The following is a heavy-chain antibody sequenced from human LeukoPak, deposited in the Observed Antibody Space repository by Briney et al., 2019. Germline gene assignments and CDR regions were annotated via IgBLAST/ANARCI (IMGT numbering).Heavy chain of an antibody. D-gene: IGHD5-18*01. J-gene: IGHJ4*02. V-gene: IGHV5-51*01. CDR2: IYPGDADT. Sequence: PGESLKISCKGSGYSFSTYWIGWVRQMPGKGLEWMGIIYPGDADTKYSPPFQGQATISVDTSTSTVHLQWSSLRASDTAMYYCARHLGYNYGNFDYWGQGTLVTVSS. CDR3: ARHLGYNYGNFDY. CDR1: GYSFSTYW.